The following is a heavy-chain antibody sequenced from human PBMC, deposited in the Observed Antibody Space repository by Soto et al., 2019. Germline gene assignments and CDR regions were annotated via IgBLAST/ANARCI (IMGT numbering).Heavy chain of an antibody. D-gene: IGHD3-9*01. CDR1: GGTFSSYA. CDR2: IIPIFGTA. J-gene: IGHJ4*02. V-gene: IGHV1-69*13. Sequence: SVKVSCKASGGTFSSYAISWVRQAPGQGLEWMGGIIPIFGTANYAQKFQXXXXXXXXESTXTAYMELSSLRSEDTAVYYCARAPVDILTGYLPYYFDYWGQGTLVTVSS. CDR3: ARAPVDILTGYLPYYFDY.